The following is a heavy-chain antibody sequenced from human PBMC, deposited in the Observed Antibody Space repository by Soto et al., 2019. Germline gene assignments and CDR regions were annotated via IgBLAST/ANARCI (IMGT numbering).Heavy chain of an antibody. CDR3: ARDYSGPQMFYYYYGMDV. D-gene: IGHD5-12*01. CDR2: IYYSGST. J-gene: IGHJ6*02. Sequence: SETLSLTCTVSGGSVSSGSYYWSWIRQPPGKGLEWIGYIYYSGSTNYNPSLKSRVTISVDTSKNQFSLKLSSVTAADTAVYYCARDYSGPQMFYYYYGMDVWGQGTTVTVSS. CDR1: GGSVSSGSYY. V-gene: IGHV4-61*01.